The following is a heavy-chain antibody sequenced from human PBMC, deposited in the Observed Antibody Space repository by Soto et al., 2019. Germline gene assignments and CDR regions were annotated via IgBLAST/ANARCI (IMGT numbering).Heavy chain of an antibody. CDR3: ARTHCSSISCYVGSWDY. Sequence: QVQLVQSGAEVKKPGASVKVSCKASGYTFTGYDMHWVRQAPGQGLEWMGWISPNSGYTNYAQKFQGWVTMTRDTSISTAYMELRRQRSDDTAVYYCARTHCSSISCYVGSWDYWGQGTLVTVSS. CDR2: ISPNSGYT. V-gene: IGHV1-2*04. J-gene: IGHJ4*02. CDR1: GYTFTGYD. D-gene: IGHD2-2*01.